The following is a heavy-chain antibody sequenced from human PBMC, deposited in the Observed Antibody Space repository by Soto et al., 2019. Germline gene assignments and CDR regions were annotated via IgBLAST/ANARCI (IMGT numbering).Heavy chain of an antibody. V-gene: IGHV3-23*01. CDR3: AKDAGSVCSGGSCYFQALDS. D-gene: IGHD2-15*01. CDR1: GFTFSNYA. CDR2: ISVSGGST. Sequence: AXGSLRLSGAASGFTFSNYAMSGVRQAPGKGLEWVSGISVSGGSTYYADSVKGRFTISRDNSKNTLYVQMNSLRVDDTAVYYCAKDAGSVCSGGSCYFQALDSWGQGTLVTVSS. J-gene: IGHJ4*02.